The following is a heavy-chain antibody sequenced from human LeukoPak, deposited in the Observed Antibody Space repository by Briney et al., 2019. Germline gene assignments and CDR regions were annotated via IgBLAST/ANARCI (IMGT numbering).Heavy chain of an antibody. Sequence: SETLSLTCSVSGGSISGYYWSWIRQPAGKGLEWIGRIYTSGSSSCNPSLKSRVTISVDTSKNQFSLKLSSVTAADTAVYYCARGAGRGVFGVVILYYMDVWGKGTTVTVSS. D-gene: IGHD3-3*01. CDR1: GGSISGYY. CDR2: IYTSGSS. J-gene: IGHJ6*03. V-gene: IGHV4-4*07. CDR3: ARGAGRGVFGVVILYYMDV.